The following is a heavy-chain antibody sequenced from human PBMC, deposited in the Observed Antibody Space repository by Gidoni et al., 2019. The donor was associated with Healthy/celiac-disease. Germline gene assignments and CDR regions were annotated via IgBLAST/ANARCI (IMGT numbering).Heavy chain of an antibody. J-gene: IGHJ3*02. Sequence: QVQLQDSGPGLVKPSETLSLTCTFSGRSVSSGTYYWSWIRQPPGKGLEWIGYIYYSGRTNYNPSLKSRVTISVDTSKNQFSLKLSSVTAADTAVYYCARVRHDAFDIWGQGTMVTVSS. CDR2: IYYSGRT. V-gene: IGHV4-61*01. CDR3: ARVRHDAFDI. CDR1: GRSVSSGTYY.